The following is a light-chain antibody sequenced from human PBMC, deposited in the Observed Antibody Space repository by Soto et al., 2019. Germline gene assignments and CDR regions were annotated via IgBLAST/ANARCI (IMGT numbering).Light chain of an antibody. Sequence: DIQMTQSPTSLCAPVGDSVTITCRATQNIKNCLNWYQQKPGTAPKLLIYTTSSVQAGFPSRFSGSGSGTDFSLTISNVQPEYFATYSCQQAFSAPLSFGGGARVEI. CDR1: QNIKNC. CDR3: QQAFSAPLS. V-gene: IGKV1-39*01. J-gene: IGKJ4*01. CDR2: TTS.